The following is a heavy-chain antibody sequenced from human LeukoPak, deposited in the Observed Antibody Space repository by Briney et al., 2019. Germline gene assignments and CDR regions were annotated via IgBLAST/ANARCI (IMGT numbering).Heavy chain of an antibody. CDR3: ARGGVYSSGWYRPFDY. D-gene: IGHD6-19*01. V-gene: IGHV4-39*01. J-gene: IGHJ4*02. CDR2: IYYSGST. CDR1: GGSISSSSYY. Sequence: SEILSLTCTVSGGSISSSSYYWGWIRQPPGKGLEWIGSIYYSGSTYYNPSLKSRVTISVDTSKNQFSLKLSSVTAADTAVYYCARGGVYSSGWYRPFDYWGQGTLVTVSS.